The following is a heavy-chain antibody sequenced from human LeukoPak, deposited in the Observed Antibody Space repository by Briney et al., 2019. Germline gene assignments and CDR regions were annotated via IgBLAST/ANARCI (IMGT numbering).Heavy chain of an antibody. CDR1: GFTFSSYG. Sequence: GRSLRLSCAASGFTFSSYGMHWVRQAPGKGLEWVAVISYDGSNKYYADSVKGRFTISRDNAKNSLYLQMNSLRAEDTAVYYCAQKDGMDVWGQGTTVTVSS. V-gene: IGHV3-30*18. CDR3: AQKDGMDV. CDR2: ISYDGSNK. J-gene: IGHJ6*02.